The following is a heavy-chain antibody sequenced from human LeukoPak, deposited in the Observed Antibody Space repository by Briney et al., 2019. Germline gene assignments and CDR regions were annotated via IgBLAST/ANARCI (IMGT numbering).Heavy chain of an antibody. Sequence: ASVKVSCKASGGTFSSYAISWVRQAPGQGLEWMGGIIPIFGTANYAQKFQGRVTLTTDTSTSTAYMEVRSLRSDDTAVYYCASMSGYYPSYYFDYWGQGTLVTVSS. D-gene: IGHD3-3*01. CDR3: ASMSGYYPSYYFDY. CDR2: IIPIFGTA. J-gene: IGHJ4*02. V-gene: IGHV1-69*05. CDR1: GGTFSSYA.